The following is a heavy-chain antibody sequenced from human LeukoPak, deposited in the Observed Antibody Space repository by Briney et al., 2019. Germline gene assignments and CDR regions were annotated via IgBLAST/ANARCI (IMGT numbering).Heavy chain of an antibody. D-gene: IGHD3-22*01. V-gene: IGHV4-4*07. CDR2: IYTSGST. CDR1: GGSISSYY. Sequence: SETLSLTCTVSGGSISSYYWSWIRQPAGKGLGWIGRIYTSGSTNYNPSLKSRVTMSVDTSKNQFSLKLSSVTAADTAVYYCETYYYDSSGYSVGAFDIWGQGTMVTVSS. CDR3: ETYYYDSSGYSVGAFDI. J-gene: IGHJ3*02.